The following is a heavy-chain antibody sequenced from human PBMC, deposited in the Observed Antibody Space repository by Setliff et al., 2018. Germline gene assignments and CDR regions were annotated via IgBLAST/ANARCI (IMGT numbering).Heavy chain of an antibody. CDR2: SRYAENYQ. Sequence: PGGSLRLSCAASGFAFSSYTMHWVRQAPGKGLELVAVSRYAENYQYYADSVKGRFTISRDNSKNTLYLQMNSLRPEDTAVYYCARTCSGSGCYAGLESWGQGTPVTVSS. CDR1: GFAFSSYT. J-gene: IGHJ4*02. CDR3: ARTCSGSGCYAGLES. D-gene: IGHD2-15*01. V-gene: IGHV3-30-3*01.